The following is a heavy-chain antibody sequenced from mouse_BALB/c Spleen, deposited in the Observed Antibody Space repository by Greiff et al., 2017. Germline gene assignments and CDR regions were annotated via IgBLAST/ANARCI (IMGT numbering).Heavy chain of an antibody. CDR2: INPSTGYT. D-gene: IGHD1-2*01. V-gene: IGHV1-7*01. Sequence: VKVVESGAELAKPGASVKMSCKASGYTFTSYWMHWVKQRPGQGLEWIGYINPSTGYTEYNQKFKDKATLTADKSSSTAYMQLSSLTSEDSAVYYCARVSIYGYVGPFAYWGQGTLVTVSA. CDR3: ARVSIYGYVGPFAY. J-gene: IGHJ3*01. CDR1: GYTFTSYW.